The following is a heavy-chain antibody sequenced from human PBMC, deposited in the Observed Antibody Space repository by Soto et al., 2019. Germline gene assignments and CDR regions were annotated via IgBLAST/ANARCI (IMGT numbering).Heavy chain of an antibody. CDR3: ARVMSGSYLGHGYNFDY. CDR2: IDPNSGGT. D-gene: IGHD1-26*01. CDR1: GYIFTGYY. V-gene: IGHV1-2*02. Sequence: QVQLVQSGAEVKKPGASVKVSCKASGYIFTGYYMHWVRQAPGQGLEWMGWIDPNSGGTDYAQKFQGRVTMTRGTSISTAYMELSRLRVDDTAVYYCARVMSGSYLGHGYNFDYWGQGTLVTVSS. J-gene: IGHJ4*02.